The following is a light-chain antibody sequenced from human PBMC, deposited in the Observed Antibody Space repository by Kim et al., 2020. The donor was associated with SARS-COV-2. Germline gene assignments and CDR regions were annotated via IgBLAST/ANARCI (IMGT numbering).Light chain of an antibody. CDR1: QSITNY. CDR2: AAS. Sequence: ASVGDRVTITCRASQSITNYLNWYQQKPGKAPKFLIYAASSLQSGVPSRFSGSGSGTDFTFTISNLQPEDFATYFCQQTYSTPLTFGGGTKVDIK. CDR3: QQTYSTPLT. J-gene: IGKJ4*01. V-gene: IGKV1-39*01.